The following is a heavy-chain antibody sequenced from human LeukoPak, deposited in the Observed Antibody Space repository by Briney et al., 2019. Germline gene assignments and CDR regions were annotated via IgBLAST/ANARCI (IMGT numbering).Heavy chain of an antibody. J-gene: IGHJ5*02. CDR3: ATVTSSSWGNWFDP. CDR1: GYTFTGYY. Sequence: ASVKVSCKASGYTFTGYYIHWLRQAPGQGLEWMGWINPNSGGTNYAQKFQGRVTMTRDTSISTAYMELSRLRSDDTAVYYCATVTSSSWGNWFDPWGQGTMVTVSS. CDR2: INPNSGGT. D-gene: IGHD6-13*01. V-gene: IGHV1-2*02.